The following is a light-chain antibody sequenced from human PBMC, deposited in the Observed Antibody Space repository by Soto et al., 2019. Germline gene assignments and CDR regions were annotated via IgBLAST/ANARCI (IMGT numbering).Light chain of an antibody. J-gene: IGKJ1*01. CDR2: GAS. CDR1: QSVSSSY. Sequence: EIVLTQSPGTLSLSPGERATLSCRASQSVSSSYLAWYQQKPGQAPRLLIYGASSRATGIPYRFSGSGSGTDFTLTISRLEPEDFAVYYCQQYGSSPSWTFGQGTKVEI. CDR3: QQYGSSPSWT. V-gene: IGKV3-20*01.